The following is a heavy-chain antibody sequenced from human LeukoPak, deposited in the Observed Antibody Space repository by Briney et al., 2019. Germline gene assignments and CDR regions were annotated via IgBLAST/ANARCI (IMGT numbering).Heavy chain of an antibody. Sequence: SETLSLTCTVSGGSISSYYWSWIRQPPGRGLEWIGNIYYSGSTIYNPSLKSRVTISVDTSKNQFSLKLSSVTAADTAVYYCARAVPPDFGVYYFDYWGQGTLVTVSS. CDR3: ARAVPPDFGVYYFDY. CDR2: IYYSGST. J-gene: IGHJ4*02. D-gene: IGHD3-3*01. V-gene: IGHV4-59*08. CDR1: GGSISSYY.